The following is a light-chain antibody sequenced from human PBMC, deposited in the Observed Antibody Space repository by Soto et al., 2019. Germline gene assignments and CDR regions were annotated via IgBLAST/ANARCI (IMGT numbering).Light chain of an antibody. CDR1: RSINSE. J-gene: IGKJ4*01. CDR3: QQYDDSPPFI. CDR2: GAS. V-gene: IGKV3-15*01. Sequence: EIVLTQSPATLSLSPGERATLSCRASRSINSEVAWYQQKPGQAPRRLISGASSRATGIPARFSGSGSGTEFTLTISSLESEDFAVYYCQQYDDSPPFIFGGGTKVEIK.